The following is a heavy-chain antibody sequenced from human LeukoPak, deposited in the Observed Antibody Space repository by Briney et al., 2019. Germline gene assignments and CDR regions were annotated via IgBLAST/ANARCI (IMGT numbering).Heavy chain of an antibody. CDR3: VFVWDYGYCSGGSCSIFDP. J-gene: IGHJ5*02. V-gene: IGHV4-61*02. Sequence: SETLSLTCTVSGGSISSGSYYWSWIRQPAGKGLEWIGRIYTSGSTNYNPSLKSRVTISVDTSKNQFSLKLSSVTAADTAVYYCVFVWDYGYCSGGSCSIFDPRGQGTLVTVSS. CDR1: GGSISSGSYY. CDR2: IYTSGST. D-gene: IGHD2-15*01.